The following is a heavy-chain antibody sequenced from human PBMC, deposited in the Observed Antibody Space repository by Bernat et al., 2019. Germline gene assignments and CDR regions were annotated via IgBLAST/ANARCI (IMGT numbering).Heavy chain of an antibody. D-gene: IGHD3-16*02. CDR3: ARQPQIVDFDY. V-gene: IGHV4-39*01. CDR2: IYYSGST. J-gene: IGHJ4*02. Sequence: QLQLQESGPGLVKPSETLSLTCTVSGGSISSSSYYWGWIRQPPGKGLEWIGSIYYSGSTYYNPSLKSRVTISVDTSKNQFSRKLGSVTAADTAVYYCARQPQIVDFDYWGQGTLVTVSS. CDR1: GGSISSSSYY.